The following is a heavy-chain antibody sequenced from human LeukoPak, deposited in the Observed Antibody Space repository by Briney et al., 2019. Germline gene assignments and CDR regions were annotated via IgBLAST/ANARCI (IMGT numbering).Heavy chain of an antibody. V-gene: IGHV3-9*01. J-gene: IGHJ4*02. CDR3: AKDTKGYYYDSSGLDY. CDR2: ISWNSGSI. Sequence: HSGGSLRLSCAASGFTFDDYAMHWVRQAPGKGLEWVSGISWNSGSIGYADSVKGRFTISRDNAKNSLYLQMNSLRAEDTALYYCAKDTKGYYYDSSGLDYWGQGTLVTVSS. CDR1: GFTFDDYA. D-gene: IGHD3-22*01.